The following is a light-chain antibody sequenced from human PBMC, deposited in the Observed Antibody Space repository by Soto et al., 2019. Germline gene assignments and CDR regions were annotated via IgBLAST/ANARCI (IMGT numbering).Light chain of an antibody. Sequence: QLVLTQPASVSGSPGQSITISCTGTSSDVGDNKYVSWYQQHPDKAPKLMIYEVSNRPSGVSNRFFGSKSGNTASLTISGLQAEDEADYYCSSYTSSSTGVFGGGTKLTVL. CDR1: SSDVGDNKY. CDR2: EVS. CDR3: SSYTSSSTGV. V-gene: IGLV2-14*01. J-gene: IGLJ3*02.